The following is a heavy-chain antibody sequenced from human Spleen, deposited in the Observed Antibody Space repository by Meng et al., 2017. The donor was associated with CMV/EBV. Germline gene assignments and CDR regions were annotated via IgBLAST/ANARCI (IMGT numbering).Heavy chain of an antibody. Sequence: GESLKISCAASGFTFSSYDMHWVRQATGKGLEWVSAIGTAGDTYYPGSVKGRFTISRENAKNSLYLQMNSLRAGDTPVYYCARDGGYCSSTSCYRGNNWFDPWGQGTLVTVSS. V-gene: IGHV3-13*01. CDR2: IGTAGDT. CDR3: ARDGGYCSSTSCYRGNNWFDP. J-gene: IGHJ5*02. CDR1: GFTFSSYD. D-gene: IGHD2-2*02.